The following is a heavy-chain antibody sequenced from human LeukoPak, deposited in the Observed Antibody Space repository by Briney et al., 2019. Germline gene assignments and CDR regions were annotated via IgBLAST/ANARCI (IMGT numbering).Heavy chain of an antibody. D-gene: IGHD1-1*01. CDR3: VRTGDTERFDC. J-gene: IGHJ4*02. CDR1: GFIFSKYW. V-gene: IGHV3-33*08. Sequence: PGGSLRLSCAASGFIFSKYWMHWVRQAPGKGLEWVALIRYNGSKKDYADSVKGRFTISRDNSKNTLYLQMNSLRAEDTAMYYCVRTGDTERFDCWGQGTLVTVSS. CDR2: IRYNGSKK.